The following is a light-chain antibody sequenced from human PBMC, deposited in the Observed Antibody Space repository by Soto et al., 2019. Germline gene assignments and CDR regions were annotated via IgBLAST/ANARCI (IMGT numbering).Light chain of an antibody. CDR2: GAS. CDR1: QSVSSN. CDR3: QQYNNWGT. V-gene: IGKV3-15*01. J-gene: IGKJ1*01. Sequence: EIVMTQSPATLSVSPGERATLSCRASQSVSSNLAWYQQKPGQAPRRLIYGASTRATGIPARFSGSGSGTEFTLTISSLQSEDFAVYYCQQYNNWGTFGQVTKVEIK.